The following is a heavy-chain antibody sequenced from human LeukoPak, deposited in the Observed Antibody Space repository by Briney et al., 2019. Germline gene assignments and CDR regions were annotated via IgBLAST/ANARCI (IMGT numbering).Heavy chain of an antibody. Sequence: SETLSLTCTVSGGSISSYYWSWIRQPAGKGLEWIGRIYTSGSTNYNPSLKSRVTMSVDTSKNQFSLKLSSVTAADTAVYYCARDQSDKHPLYNWFDPWGQGTLVTVSS. D-gene: IGHD2-21*01. J-gene: IGHJ5*02. CDR3: ARDQSDKHPLYNWFDP. CDR2: IYTSGST. V-gene: IGHV4-4*07. CDR1: GGSISSYY.